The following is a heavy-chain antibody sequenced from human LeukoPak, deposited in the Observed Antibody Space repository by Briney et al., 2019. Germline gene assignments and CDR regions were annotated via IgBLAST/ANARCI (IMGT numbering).Heavy chain of an antibody. Sequence: NPGGSLRLSGAASGFTFSDSYMSWIRQASGKGLEWVSDISSSSSYTNYADSVKGRFTISRDNAKNSLYLQMNSLRVEDTAVYYCARDPVDVSITPIYWGQGTLVTVSS. D-gene: IGHD5-12*01. CDR2: ISSSSSYT. CDR3: ARDPVDVSITPIY. V-gene: IGHV3-11*05. CDR1: GFTFSDSY. J-gene: IGHJ4*02.